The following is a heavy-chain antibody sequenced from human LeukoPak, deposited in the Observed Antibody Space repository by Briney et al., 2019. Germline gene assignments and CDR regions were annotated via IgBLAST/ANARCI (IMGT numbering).Heavy chain of an antibody. CDR1: GFRFSSYG. J-gene: IGHJ4*02. V-gene: IGHV3-30*03. CDR2: ISYDGTNI. D-gene: IGHD2-8*02. CDR3: AREKYCTVSDSLHGRFYFNL. Sequence: PGGSLRLSCAASGFRFSSYGMHWVRQAPGKGPEWVAVISYDGTNIQYADSVKGRFTISRDNSKNTLYLQMDSLRAEDTAVYYCAREKYCTVSDSLHGRFYFNLWGQGSLVTVSS.